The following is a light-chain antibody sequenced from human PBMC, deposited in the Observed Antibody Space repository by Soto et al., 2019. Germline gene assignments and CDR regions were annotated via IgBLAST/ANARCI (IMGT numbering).Light chain of an antibody. Sequence: QSVLTQPPSASGTPGQRVTISCSGSSSNIGSNTVNWYQQLPGTAPKLLIYGNSQRPSGVPDRFSGSKSGTSASLAISGLQSEDEADYYCGAWDDSLNGFYVFGTGTTVTVL. CDR1: SSNIGSNT. CDR3: GAWDDSLNGFYV. V-gene: IGLV1-44*01. CDR2: GNS. J-gene: IGLJ1*01.